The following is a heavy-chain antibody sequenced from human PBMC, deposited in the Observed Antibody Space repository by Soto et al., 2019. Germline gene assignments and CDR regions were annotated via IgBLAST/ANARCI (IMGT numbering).Heavy chain of an antibody. CDR2: IDWDDDK. CDR3: ARALWFGELSPWFDP. V-gene: IGHV2-70*01. J-gene: IGHJ5*02. Sequence: SGPTLVNPTQTLTLTCTFSGFSLSTSGMCVSWIRQPPGKALEWLALIDWDDDKYYSTSLKTRLTISKDTSKNQVDLTMTNMDPVDTATYYCARALWFGELSPWFDPWGQGTLVTVSS. CDR1: GFSLSTSGMC. D-gene: IGHD3-10*01.